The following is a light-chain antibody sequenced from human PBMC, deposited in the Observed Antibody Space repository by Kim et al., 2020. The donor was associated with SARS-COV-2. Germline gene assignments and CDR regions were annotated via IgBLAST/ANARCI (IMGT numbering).Light chain of an antibody. V-gene: IGLV2-14*03. CDR1: RNDVGGYNF. CDR2: DVT. J-gene: IGLJ1*01. CDR3: DSYTSSSTLV. Sequence: GQSITISCTGTRNDVGGYNFVSWYQQHPGKAPKLIIYDVTNRPSGVSNRFSGSKSGNTASLTISGLQAEDEADYYCDSYTSSSTLVFGTGTKVTVL.